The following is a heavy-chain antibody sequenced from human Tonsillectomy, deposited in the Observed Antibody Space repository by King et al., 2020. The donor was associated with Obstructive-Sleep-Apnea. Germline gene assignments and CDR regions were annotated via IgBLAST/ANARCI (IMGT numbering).Heavy chain of an antibody. V-gene: IGHV4-30-4*01. CDR1: GGSISSGDYY. Sequence: QLQESGPGLVKPSQTLSLTCTVSGGSISSGDYYWSWIRQPPGKGLEWIGYIYYSGSTYYNPSLKSRVTISVDTSKNQFSLKLSSVTAADTAVYYCARDGDYYDSSGYYSAFDIWGQGTMVTVSS. CDR2: IYYSGST. D-gene: IGHD3-22*01. CDR3: ARDGDYYDSSGYYSAFDI. J-gene: IGHJ3*02.